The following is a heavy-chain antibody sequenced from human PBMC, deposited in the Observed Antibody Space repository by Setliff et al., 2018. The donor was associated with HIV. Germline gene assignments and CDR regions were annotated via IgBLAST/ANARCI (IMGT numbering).Heavy chain of an antibody. Sequence: PSETLSLTCSVSGGSIISGSYYWSWIRQPAGKGLEWIGHIYTSGSTNYNPSLKSRVTISVDTSKNQFSLKLGSVTAADTAVYYCARTSEYDFGLTKYLDYWGQGTLVTVS. CDR3: ARTSEYDFGLTKYLDY. J-gene: IGHJ4*02. D-gene: IGHD3-3*01. CDR1: GGSIISGSYY. CDR2: IYTSGST. V-gene: IGHV4-61*09.